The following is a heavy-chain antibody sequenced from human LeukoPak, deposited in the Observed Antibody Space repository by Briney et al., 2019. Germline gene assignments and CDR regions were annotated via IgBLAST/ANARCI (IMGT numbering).Heavy chain of an antibody. V-gene: IGHV3-30*18. J-gene: IGHJ4*02. CDR1: GFTFSSCG. CDR2: ITYDGDTR. Sequence: GRSLRLSCAASGFTFSSCGMHWVRPAPGKGLEWVGVITYDGDTRYFEDSVKGRFTLSRDTSESTLYLQMNSMGAEDTAVYYCVKEQGSGYYRTADYWGQGALVTVSS. D-gene: IGHD3-10*01. CDR3: VKEQGSGYYRTADY.